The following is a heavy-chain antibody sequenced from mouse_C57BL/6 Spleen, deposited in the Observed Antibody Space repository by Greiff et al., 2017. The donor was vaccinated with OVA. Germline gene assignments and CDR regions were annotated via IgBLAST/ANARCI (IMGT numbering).Heavy chain of an antibody. Sequence: VQLQQPGAELVKPGASVKLSCKASGYTFTSYWMHWVKQRPGQGLEWIGMIHPNSGSTNYNEKFKSKATLTVDKSSSTAYMQLSSLTSEDSAVYYCARERDLLHWYFDVWGTGTTVTVSS. CDR3: ARERDLLHWYFDV. J-gene: IGHJ1*03. V-gene: IGHV1-64*01. CDR1: GYTFTSYW. CDR2: IHPNSGST. D-gene: IGHD1-1*01.